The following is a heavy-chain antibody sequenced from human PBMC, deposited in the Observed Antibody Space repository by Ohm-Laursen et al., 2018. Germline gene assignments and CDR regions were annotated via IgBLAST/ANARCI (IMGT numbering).Heavy chain of an antibody. CDR3: ARAVRNQLVSDY. J-gene: IGHJ4*02. Sequence: SVKVSCNASGYTFSTYDIVWVRQAAGQGPEWMGWMNPNSGNTGYSGDTGYQHKFRGRITMTRDTSISTAYMELSGLTSEDTATYYCARAVRNQLVSDYWGQGTLVTVSS. CDR2: MNPNSGNTGYSGDT. V-gene: IGHV1-8*01. D-gene: IGHD2-2*01. CDR1: GYTFSTYD.